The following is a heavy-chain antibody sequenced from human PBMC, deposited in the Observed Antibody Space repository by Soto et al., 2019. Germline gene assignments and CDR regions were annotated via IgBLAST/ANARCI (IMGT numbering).Heavy chain of an antibody. D-gene: IGHD3-3*01. CDR2: ISAYNGNT. CDR3: ARPFWSGYYQSGYYYYGMDV. J-gene: IGHJ6*02. CDR1: GYTFTSYG. V-gene: IGHV1-18*01. Sequence: AASVKVSCKASGYTFTSYGISWVRQAPGQGLEWMGWISAYNGNTNYAQKLQGRVTMTTDTSTSTAYMELRSLRSDDTAVYYCARPFWSGYYQSGYYYYGMDVWGQGTTVTVSS.